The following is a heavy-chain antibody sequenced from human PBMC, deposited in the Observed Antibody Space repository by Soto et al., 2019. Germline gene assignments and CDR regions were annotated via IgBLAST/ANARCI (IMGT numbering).Heavy chain of an antibody. J-gene: IGHJ4*02. D-gene: IGHD3-3*01. CDR3: AGTGITIFGVVIPQPFDY. CDR2: IIPIFGTA. CDR1: GGTFSSYA. V-gene: IGHV1-69*12. Sequence: QVQLVQSGAEVKKPGSSVKVSCKASGGTFSSYAISWVRQAPGQGLEWMGGIIPIFGTANYAQKFQGRVTITADESTSTDYMELSSLRSEDTAVYYCAGTGITIFGVVIPQPFDYWGQGTLVTVSS.